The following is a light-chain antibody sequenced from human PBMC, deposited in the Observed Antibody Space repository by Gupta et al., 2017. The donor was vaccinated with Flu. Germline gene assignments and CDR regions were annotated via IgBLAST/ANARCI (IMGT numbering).Light chain of an antibody. CDR3: QQRSGLPMYT. Sequence: ATLSLSPGDRAIRSSKTSQSGNSYLAWYQQKPGQPPRLLMFDASKRAAGIPDRFSGSGSGTDFTLTISTLELEDFAVYYCQQRSGLPMYTFGQGTKLE. V-gene: IGKV3-11*01. CDR1: QSGNSY. J-gene: IGKJ2*01. CDR2: DAS.